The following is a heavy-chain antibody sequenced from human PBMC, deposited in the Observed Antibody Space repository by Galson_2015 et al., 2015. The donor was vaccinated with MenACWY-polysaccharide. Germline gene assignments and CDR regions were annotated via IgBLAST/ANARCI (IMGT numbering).Heavy chain of an antibody. J-gene: IGHJ3*02. CDR3: TRHRAADGTIDAFEI. D-gene: IGHD1-1*01. V-gene: IGHV5-51*01. CDR1: GYSFSTFW. Sequence: QSGAEVKKPGESLKISCKGSGYSFSTFWIGWVRQMPGKGLEWMGIIYPGDSDTRYSPSFQGQVIISAGKSTNTAYLQWSSLKASDTAMYYCTRHRAADGTIDAFEIWGQGTMVTVSS. CDR2: IYPGDSDT.